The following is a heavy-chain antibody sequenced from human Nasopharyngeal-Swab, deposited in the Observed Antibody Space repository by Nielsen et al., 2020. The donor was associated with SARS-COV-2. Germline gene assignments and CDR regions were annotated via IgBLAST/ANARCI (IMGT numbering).Heavy chain of an antibody. CDR1: GSSISSGYY. V-gene: IGHV4-38-2*02. D-gene: IGHD5-18*01. Sequence: SETLSLTCTVSGSSISSGYYWGWIRQPPGKGLEWIGSIYYSGSTYYNPSLKSRVTISVDTSKNQFSLKLSSVTAADTAVYYCARDNTAWGQGTLVTVSS. J-gene: IGHJ4*02. CDR3: ARDNTA. CDR2: IYYSGST.